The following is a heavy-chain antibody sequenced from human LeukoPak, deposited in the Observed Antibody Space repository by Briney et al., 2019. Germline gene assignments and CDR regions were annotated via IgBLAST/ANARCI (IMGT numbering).Heavy chain of an antibody. V-gene: IGHV3-7*01. D-gene: IGHD6-6*01. CDR1: GFTFSSYW. J-gene: IGHJ6*03. CDR3: AKDLTSSSVSKYYYYYYMDV. CDR2: IKQDGSEK. Sequence: GGSLRLSCAASGFTFSSYWMSWVRQAPGKGLGWVANIKQDGSEKYYVDSVKGRFTISRDNAKNSLYLQMNSLRAEDTAVYYCAKDLTSSSVSKYYYYYYMDVWGKGTTVTVSS.